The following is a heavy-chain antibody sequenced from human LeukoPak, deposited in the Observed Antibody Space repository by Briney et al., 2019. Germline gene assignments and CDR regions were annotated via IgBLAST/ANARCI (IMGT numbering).Heavy chain of an antibody. CDR2: IYTSGST. V-gene: IGHV4-61*02. CDR3: ARSHYDFWSGYSYMDV. Sequence: PSETLSLTCTVSGGSISSGSYYWSWIRQPAGKGLEWIGRIYTSGSTNYNPSLKSRVTISVDTSKNQFSLKLSSVTAADTAVYYCARSHYDFWSGYSYMDVWGKGTTVTVSS. J-gene: IGHJ6*03. CDR1: GGSISSGSYY. D-gene: IGHD3-3*01.